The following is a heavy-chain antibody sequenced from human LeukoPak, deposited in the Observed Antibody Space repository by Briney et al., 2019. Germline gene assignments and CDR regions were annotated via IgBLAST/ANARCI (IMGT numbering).Heavy chain of an antibody. J-gene: IGHJ4*02. CDR2: VRSDGSDK. CDR3: VRDRDWAFDY. D-gene: IGHD2-21*02. Sequence: GGSLRLSCAASGFTFSSYSMNWVRQAPGKGLEWVTFVRSDGSDKYYADSVKGRFTFSRDNSKNTVYLQMNSLRPEDTAVYYCVRDRDWAFDYWGQGSLVTVSS. V-gene: IGHV3-30*02. CDR1: GFTFSSYS.